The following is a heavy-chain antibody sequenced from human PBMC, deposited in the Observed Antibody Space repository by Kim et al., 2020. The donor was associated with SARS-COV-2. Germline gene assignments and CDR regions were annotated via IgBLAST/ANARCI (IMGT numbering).Heavy chain of an antibody. Sequence: TNYNPSLKSRVTISVDKSKNQCSLKLSSVTAADTAVYYCALFQKKGGFDYWGQGTLVTVSS. J-gene: IGHJ4*02. V-gene: IGHV4-4*02. D-gene: IGHD3-16*01. CDR3: ALFQKKGGFDY. CDR2: T.